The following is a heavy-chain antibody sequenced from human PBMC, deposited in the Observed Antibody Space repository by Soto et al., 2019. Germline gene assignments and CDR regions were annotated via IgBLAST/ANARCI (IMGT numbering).Heavy chain of an antibody. D-gene: IGHD4-17*01. CDR2: IIPIFGTA. V-gene: IGHV1-69*13. J-gene: IGHJ6*02. CDR3: GNDYGDYGGMDV. CDR1: GGTFRSYA. Sequence: SGKVSCKASGGTFRSYAISWVRQAPGQGLEWMGGIIPIFGTANYAQKFQGRVTITADESTSTAYMELSSLRSEDTAVYYCGNDYGDYGGMDVWGQGTTVTVSS.